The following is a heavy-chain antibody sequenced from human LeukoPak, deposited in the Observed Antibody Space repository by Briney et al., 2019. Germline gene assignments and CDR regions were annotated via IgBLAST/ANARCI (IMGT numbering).Heavy chain of an antibody. D-gene: IGHD5-18*01. Sequence: PSETLSLTCAVYGGSFSGYYWSWIRQPPGKGLEFIGYIYHSGSTYDNPSLKSRVTISLDTSENQFSLKLSSVTAADTAVYYCARKRRGYRYNFDYWGQGTLVTVSS. CDR2: IYHSGST. V-gene: IGHV4-59*12. CDR3: ARKRRGYRYNFDY. CDR1: GGSFSGYY. J-gene: IGHJ4*02.